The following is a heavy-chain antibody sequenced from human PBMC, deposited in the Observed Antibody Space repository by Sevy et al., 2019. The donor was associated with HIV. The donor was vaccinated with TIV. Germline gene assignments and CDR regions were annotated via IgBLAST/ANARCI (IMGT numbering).Heavy chain of an antibody. CDR3: AREPYFFDKSGYYWDY. CDR2: INPNSGGT. V-gene: IGHV1-2*06. Sequence: ASVKVSCKASGYTFTGYYMHWVRQAPGQGLEWMGRINPNSGGTNYAQKFQGRVTMTRDTSISTAYMELSRLRSDDTAVYYCAREPYFFDKSGYYWDYWGQGALVTVSS. J-gene: IGHJ4*02. CDR1: GYTFTGYY. D-gene: IGHD3-22*01.